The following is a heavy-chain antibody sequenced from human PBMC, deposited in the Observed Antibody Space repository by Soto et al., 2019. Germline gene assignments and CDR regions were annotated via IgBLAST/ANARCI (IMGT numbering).Heavy chain of an antibody. CDR2: IIPIFGTA. Sequence: ASVKVSCKASGGTFSSYAISWVRQAPGQGLEWMGGIIPIFGTANYAQKFQGRVTITADESTSTAYMELSSLRSEDTAVYYCATYYDFWSGYQSYAFDIWGQGTMVTVSS. D-gene: IGHD3-3*01. V-gene: IGHV1-69*13. CDR1: GGTFSSYA. J-gene: IGHJ3*02. CDR3: ATYYDFWSGYQSYAFDI.